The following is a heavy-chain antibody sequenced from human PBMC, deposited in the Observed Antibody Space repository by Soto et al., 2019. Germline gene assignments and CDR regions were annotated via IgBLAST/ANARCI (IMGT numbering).Heavy chain of an antibody. CDR1: GFTFSSNW. CDR2: IDNDGSSR. V-gene: IGHV3-74*01. CDR3: ATGSGWYSPDY. D-gene: IGHD6-19*01. J-gene: IGHJ4*02. Sequence: EVQLVESGGGLVQPGGSLRLSCAASGFTFSSNWMHWVRQGPGKGLVWVSRIDNDGSSRDYAGSVKGRFTISRDNAKNTLYLEMSSLRAEGTAVYYCATGSGWYSPDYWGQGTLVTVSS.